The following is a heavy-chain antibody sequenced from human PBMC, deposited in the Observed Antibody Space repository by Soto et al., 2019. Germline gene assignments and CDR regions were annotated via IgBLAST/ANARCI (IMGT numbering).Heavy chain of an antibody. CDR2: IYSGGST. CDR3: ARDRWFGESNYGMDV. CDR1: GFTVSSNY. V-gene: IGHV3-53*02. D-gene: IGHD3-10*01. Sequence: EVQLVETGGGLIQPGGSLRLSCAASGFTVSSNYMSWVRQAPGKGLEWVSVIYSGGSTYYADSVKGRFTISRDNSKNTLYLQMYSLRAEDTAVYYCARDRWFGESNYGMDVWGQGTTVTVSS. J-gene: IGHJ6*02.